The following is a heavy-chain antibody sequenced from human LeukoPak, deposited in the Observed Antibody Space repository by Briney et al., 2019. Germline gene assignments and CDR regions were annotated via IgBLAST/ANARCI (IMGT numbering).Heavy chain of an antibody. CDR3: AKDQAVAAAGSWYY. CDR1: GFTFSDYY. D-gene: IGHD6-13*01. CDR2: ISSGGSTI. J-gene: IGHJ4*02. Sequence: GGSLRLSCAASGFTFSDYYMSWIRQAPGKGLEWVSYISSGGSTIEYADSVKGRFTISRDNAKNSLYLQMNSLRAEDTAVYYCAKDQAVAAAGSWYYWGQGTLVTVSS. V-gene: IGHV3-11*01.